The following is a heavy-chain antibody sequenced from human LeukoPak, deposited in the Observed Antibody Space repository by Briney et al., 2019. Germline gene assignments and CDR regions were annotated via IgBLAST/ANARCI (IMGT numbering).Heavy chain of an antibody. D-gene: IGHD4-17*01. V-gene: IGHV3-53*01. CDR2: MFPDGRT. CDR1: GFSVNDNY. Sequence: PGGSLRLSCTVSGFSVNDNYMSWVRQAPGQGLEWVWVMFPDGRTSSASALKGRFTISRALARNILLLQMHSLGAEYTAAHNCARTNPVYGDYDYWGQGTLVTVSS. CDR3: ARTNPVYGDYDY. J-gene: IGHJ4*02.